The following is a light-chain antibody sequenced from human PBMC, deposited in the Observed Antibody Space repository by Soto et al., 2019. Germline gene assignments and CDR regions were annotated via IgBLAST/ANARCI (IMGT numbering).Light chain of an antibody. Sequence: VVMTQTPLSLSVAPGEPASLSCKCIQSLLHITGETFLFCYLQKPGQSPQLXIYEVSTRVSGVPDRFSGSGSGTDFTLEISRVETDDVGIYYCMQSTQLPPTFGQGTRLETK. CDR1: QSLLHITGETF. CDR3: MQSTQLPPT. J-gene: IGKJ5*01. CDR2: EVS. V-gene: IGKV2D-29*02.